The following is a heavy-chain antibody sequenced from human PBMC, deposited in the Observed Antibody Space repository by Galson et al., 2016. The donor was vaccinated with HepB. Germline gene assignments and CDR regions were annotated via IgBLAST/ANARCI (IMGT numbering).Heavy chain of an antibody. Sequence: SLRLSCAASGFTFSSYGMHWVRQAPGKGLEWVAVISYDGSNKYYADSVKGRFTISRDNSKNTLYLQMNSLRAEDTAVYYCAKVPHPYSNNWPLGYWGQGTLVTVSS. CDR2: ISYDGSNK. J-gene: IGHJ4*02. D-gene: IGHD6-13*01. CDR3: AKVPHPYSNNWPLGY. V-gene: IGHV3-30*18. CDR1: GFTFSSYG.